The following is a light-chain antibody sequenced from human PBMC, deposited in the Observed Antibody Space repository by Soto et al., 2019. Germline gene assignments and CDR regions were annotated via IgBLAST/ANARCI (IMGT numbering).Light chain of an antibody. Sequence: QSVLTQPPSASGTPGQRVTISCSGSSSNIGSNYVYWYQQLPGTAPKLLIYRNNQRPSVVPDRFSGSKSGTSASLAISGLRSEDEADYYCAAWDDRLSGRLFGGGTKLTVL. CDR3: AAWDDRLSGRL. V-gene: IGLV1-47*01. CDR1: SSNIGSNY. J-gene: IGLJ2*01. CDR2: RNN.